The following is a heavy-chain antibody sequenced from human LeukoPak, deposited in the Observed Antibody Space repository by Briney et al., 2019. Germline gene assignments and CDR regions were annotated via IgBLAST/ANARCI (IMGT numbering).Heavy chain of an antibody. CDR3: ARDRTWTTVTYCFDF. D-gene: IGHD4-17*01. CDR1: GFTFSSFA. Sequence: GTSLRLSCAASGFTFSSFAMHWVRQAPGKGLEWLAIISYDGSNKYYADSVKGRFTISRDSSKNTLFLQMNSLRAEDTAVYYCARDRTWTTVTYCFDFWGQGTLVAVSS. V-gene: IGHV3-30-3*01. J-gene: IGHJ4*02. CDR2: ISYDGSNK.